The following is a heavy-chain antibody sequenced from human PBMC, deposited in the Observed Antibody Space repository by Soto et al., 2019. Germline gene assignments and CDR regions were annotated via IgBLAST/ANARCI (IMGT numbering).Heavy chain of an antibody. V-gene: IGHV1-69*13. D-gene: IGHD6-13*01. CDR2: IIPIFGTA. Sequence: GASVKVSCKASGGTFSSYAISWVRQAPGQGLEWMGGIIPIFGTANYAQKFQGRVTITADESTSTAYMELSSLRSEDTAVYYCATSSYSSSWYGDTNYYYYGMDVWGQGTTVTVSS. CDR3: ATSSYSSSWYGDTNYYYYGMDV. CDR1: GGTFSSYA. J-gene: IGHJ6*02.